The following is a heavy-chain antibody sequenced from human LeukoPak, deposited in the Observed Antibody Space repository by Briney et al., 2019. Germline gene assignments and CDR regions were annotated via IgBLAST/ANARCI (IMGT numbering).Heavy chain of an antibody. D-gene: IGHD2-8*02. CDR2: IYSGGST. V-gene: IGHV3-53*01. CDR3: ARGGGSGAYFDY. Sequence: GSLRLSCAASWFTVSSNYMSWVRQAPGKGLEWVSVIYSGGSTYYADSVKGRFTISRDNSKNTLYLQMNSLRAEDTVVYYCARGGGSGAYFDYWGQGTLVTVSS. J-gene: IGHJ4*02. CDR1: WFTVSSNY.